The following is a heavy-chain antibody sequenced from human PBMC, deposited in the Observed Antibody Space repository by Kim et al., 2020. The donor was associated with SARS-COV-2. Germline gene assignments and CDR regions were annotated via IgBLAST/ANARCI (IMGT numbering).Heavy chain of an antibody. D-gene: IGHD2-2*01. Sequence: SETLSLTCAVYGGSFSGYYWSWIRQPPGKGLEWIGEINHSGSTNYNPSLKSRVTISVDTSKNQFSLKLSSVTAADTAVYYCARVVPGEMWVVPGGAPNWFDPWGQGTLVTVSS. V-gene: IGHV4-34*01. CDR1: GGSFSGYY. CDR3: ARVVPGEMWVVPGGAPNWFDP. J-gene: IGHJ5*02. CDR2: INHSGST.